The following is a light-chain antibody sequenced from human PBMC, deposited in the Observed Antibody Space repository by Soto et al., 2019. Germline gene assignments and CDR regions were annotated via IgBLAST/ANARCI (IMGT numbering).Light chain of an antibody. CDR2: KAS. V-gene: IGKV1-5*03. CDR1: QSISTW. Sequence: DIQMTQSPSTLSASVGDRVTITCRASQSISTWLAWYQQEPGKAPKLLIHKASSLQSGVPSRFSGSGSGTDFTLTISSLHPDDFATYYCQQYNSYCPTFGQGTRVEIK. J-gene: IGKJ1*01. CDR3: QQYNSYCPT.